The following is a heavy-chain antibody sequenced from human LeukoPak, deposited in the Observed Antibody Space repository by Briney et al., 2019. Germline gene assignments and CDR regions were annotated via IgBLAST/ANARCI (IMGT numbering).Heavy chain of an antibody. CDR1: GGSISSSSYY. J-gene: IGHJ5*02. Sequence: SETLSLTCTVSGGSISSSSYYWGWIRQPPGKGLEWIGGIYYSGSTYYNPSLKSRVTISVDTSKNQFSLKLSSVTAADTAVYYCARQAGHYYDSSGYYPNWFDPWGQGTLVTVSS. D-gene: IGHD3-22*01. V-gene: IGHV4-39*01. CDR3: ARQAGHYYDSSGYYPNWFDP. CDR2: IYYSGST.